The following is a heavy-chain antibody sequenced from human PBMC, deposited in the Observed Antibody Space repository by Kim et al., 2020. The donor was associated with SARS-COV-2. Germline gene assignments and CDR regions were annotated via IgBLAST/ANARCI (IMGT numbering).Heavy chain of an antibody. D-gene: IGHD1-1*01. V-gene: IGHV1-46*01. CDR3: ARDRPELDCLDY. Sequence: SYAQKFQGRVTMTRDTSTSTVYMELSSLRSEDTAVYYCARDRPELDCLDYWGQGTLVTVSS. J-gene: IGHJ4*02.